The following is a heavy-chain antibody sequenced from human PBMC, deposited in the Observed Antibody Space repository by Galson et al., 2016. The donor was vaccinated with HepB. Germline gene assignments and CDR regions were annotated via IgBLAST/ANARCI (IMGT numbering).Heavy chain of an antibody. CDR2: INSDGSST. Sequence: SLRLSCAASGFSINTYWMHWVRQAPGKGLVWVSRINSDGSSTNYADSVKGRFTISRDNAQNTLFLQMDSLRDDDTAVYYCAREEITVVGGVITPRFDSWGQGTLVTVSS. J-gene: IGHJ5*01. CDR3: AREEITVVGGVITPRFDS. V-gene: IGHV3-74*01. D-gene: IGHD3-10*01. CDR1: GFSINTYW.